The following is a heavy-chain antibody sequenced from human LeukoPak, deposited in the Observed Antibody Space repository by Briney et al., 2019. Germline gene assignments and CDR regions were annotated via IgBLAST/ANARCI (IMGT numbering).Heavy chain of an antibody. CDR1: GYTFTSYD. V-gene: IGHV1-8*01. J-gene: IGHJ4*02. CDR3: ARGHEWAPNSSPGY. CDR2: MNPNSGNT. Sequence: ASVKVSCKASGYTFTSYDIYWVRQAAGQGLEWMGWMNPNSGNTGYTQKFRGRVTMTRSTSISTAYMELSSLRSEDTALYYCARGHEWAPNSSPGYWGQGTLVTVSS. D-gene: IGHD6-19*01.